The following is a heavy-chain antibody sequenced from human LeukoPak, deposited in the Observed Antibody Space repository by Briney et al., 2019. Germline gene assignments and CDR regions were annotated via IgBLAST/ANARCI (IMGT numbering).Heavy chain of an antibody. V-gene: IGHV1-2*02. CDR3: ARDRDYGSGIFDY. D-gene: IGHD3-10*01. CDR1: GYTFTGYY. J-gene: IGHJ4*02. CDR2: INPNSGGT. Sequence: ASVKVSCKASGYTFTGYYMHWVRQAPGQGIEWMGWINPNSGGTTYAQKFQGRVTMTRDTSISTAYMELNRLRSDDTAVYYCARDRDYGSGIFDYWGQGTLVTVSS.